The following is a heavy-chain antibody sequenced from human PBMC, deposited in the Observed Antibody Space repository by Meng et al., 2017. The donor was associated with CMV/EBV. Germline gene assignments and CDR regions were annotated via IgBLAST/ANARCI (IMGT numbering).Heavy chain of an antibody. Sequence: ASVKVSCKVSGYTLTELSMHWVRQAPGKGLEWMGGFDPEDGETIYAQKFQGRVTMTEDTSTDTAYMELSSLRSEDTAVYYCARASGIAGYYYYGMDVWGQGTTVTVSS. V-gene: IGHV1-24*01. CDR2: FDPEDGET. D-gene: IGHD6-13*01. CDR1: GYTLTELS. CDR3: ARASGIAGYYYYGMDV. J-gene: IGHJ6*02.